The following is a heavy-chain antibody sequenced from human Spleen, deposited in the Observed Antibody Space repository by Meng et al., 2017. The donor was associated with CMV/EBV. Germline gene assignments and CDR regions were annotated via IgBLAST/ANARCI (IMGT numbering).Heavy chain of an antibody. V-gene: IGHV1-69*10. CDR3: AREFVVVPAALISWFDP. J-gene: IGHJ5*02. CDR1: GGTFSSYA. D-gene: IGHD2-2*01. Sequence: SVKVSCKASGGTFSSYAISWVRQAPGQGLEWMGGIIPILGIANYAQKFQGRVTITADKSTSTAYMELSSLRSEDTAVYYCAREFVVVPAALISWFDPWGQGTLVTVSS. CDR2: IIPILGIA.